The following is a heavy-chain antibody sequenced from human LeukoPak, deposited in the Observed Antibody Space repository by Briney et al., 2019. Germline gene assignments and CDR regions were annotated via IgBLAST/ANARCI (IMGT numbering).Heavy chain of an antibody. D-gene: IGHD1-14*01. Sequence: GGSLRLSCAASGFTLSSYTVNWVRQAPGKGLEWVSSISTSSLYIYYADSLKGRFTVSRDNARNSLYLQMSSLRADDTAVYYCARGTLNIPGEHGAFDYWGQGTLVTVSS. CDR1: GFTLSSYT. CDR3: ARGTLNIPGEHGAFDY. CDR2: ISTSSLYI. J-gene: IGHJ4*02. V-gene: IGHV3-21*01.